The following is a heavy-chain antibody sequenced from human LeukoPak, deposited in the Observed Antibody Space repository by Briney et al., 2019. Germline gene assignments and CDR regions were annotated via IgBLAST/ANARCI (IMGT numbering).Heavy chain of an antibody. D-gene: IGHD2-2*01. J-gene: IGHJ4*02. CDR2: IYYSGGNT. CDR3: AKDQGQAVVPRRFNY. V-gene: IGHV3-23*01. CDR1: GFMFSNFA. Sequence: GGSLRLSCAASGFMFSNFAMSWVRQAPGKGLEWVSTIYYSGGNTYSADSVKGRFTISRDNAKNTLYLQMNSLRAEDTAVYYCAKDQGQAVVPRRFNYWGQGTLVTVSS.